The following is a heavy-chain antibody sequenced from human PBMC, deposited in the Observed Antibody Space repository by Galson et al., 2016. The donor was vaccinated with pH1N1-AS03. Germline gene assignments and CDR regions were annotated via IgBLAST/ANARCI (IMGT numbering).Heavy chain of an antibody. CDR3: TTVAGTYYNGAY. Sequence: SLRLSSAASRFIFSSYQMSWVRQAPGKGLEWVSTYGGSDENTYYADSVKGRFTISRDSSKNTLYLQMNTLRAEDTALYYCTTVAGTYYNGAYWGQGALVTVSS. D-gene: IGHD3-10*01. V-gene: IGHV3-23*01. CDR1: RFIFSSYQ. CDR2: YGGSDENT. J-gene: IGHJ4*02.